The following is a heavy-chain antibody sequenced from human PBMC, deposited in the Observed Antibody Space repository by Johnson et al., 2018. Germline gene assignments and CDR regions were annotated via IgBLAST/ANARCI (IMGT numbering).Heavy chain of an antibody. J-gene: IGHJ6*03. D-gene: IGHD3-3*01. CDR2: IYYSGNT. V-gene: IGHV4-59*01. Sequence: QVQLQESGPGLVKPSETLSLTCTVSGGSISGYYWSWIRQSPGKGVEWIAYIYYSGNTNYNPSLKSRVPISVDKSKNQFSLNLSSVTAADPSVYYCARVPPLGVVDRYYYSYMDVWGKGTTGTVSS. CDR1: GGSISGYY. CDR3: ARVPPLGVVDRYYYSYMDV.